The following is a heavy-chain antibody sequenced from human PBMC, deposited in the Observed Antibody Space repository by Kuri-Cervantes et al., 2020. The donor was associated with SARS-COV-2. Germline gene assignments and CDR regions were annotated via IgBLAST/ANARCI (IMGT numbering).Heavy chain of an antibody. D-gene: IGHD3-10*01. Sequence: SETLSLTCSVSGYFISNGYYWSWIRQPPGKGLEWIGEINHSGSTNYNPSLKSRVTISVDTSKNQFSLKLSSVTAADTAVYYCARGRPHRLLWFGDLCDYWGQGTLVTVSS. CDR2: INHSGST. V-gene: IGHV4-34*01. J-gene: IGHJ4*02. CDR3: ARGRPHRLLWFGDLCDY. CDR1: GYFISNGYY.